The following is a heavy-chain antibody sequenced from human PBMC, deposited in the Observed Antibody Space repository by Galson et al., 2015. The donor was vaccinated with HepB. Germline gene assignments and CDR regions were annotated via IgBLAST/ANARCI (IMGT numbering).Heavy chain of an antibody. CDR1: GYTFTSYY. Sequence: QSGAEVKKPGESLKISCKASGYTFTSYYMHWVRQAPGQGLEWMGIINPSGTSTSYAQKFQGRVTMTRDTSTSTVYMELSSLRSEDTAVYYCARDGARHTVVAAALYPSYFDSWGQGTLVTVSS. CDR3: ARDGARHTVVAAALYPSYFDS. CDR2: INPSGTST. V-gene: IGHV1-46*01. D-gene: IGHD2-2*01. J-gene: IGHJ4*02.